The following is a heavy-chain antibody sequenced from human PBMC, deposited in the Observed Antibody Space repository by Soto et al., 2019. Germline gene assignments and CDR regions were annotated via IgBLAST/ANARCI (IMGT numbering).Heavy chain of an antibody. CDR3: ASHRVVPAAIRSDWFDP. CDR2: ISGYNGNT. Sequence: QGLEWMGWISGYNGNTNYAQKFQGRVTVTTDTSTSTAYMELRSLRSDDTAVYYCASHRVVPAAIRSDWFDPWGQGTLVTVSS. V-gene: IGHV1-18*01. J-gene: IGHJ5*02. D-gene: IGHD2-2*01.